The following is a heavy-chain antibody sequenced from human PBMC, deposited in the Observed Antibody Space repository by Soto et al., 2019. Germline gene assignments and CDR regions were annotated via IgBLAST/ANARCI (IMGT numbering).Heavy chain of an antibody. J-gene: IGHJ6*02. CDR3: ARSSGTYPPSRYYDGLDV. V-gene: IGHV1-18*01. Sequence: QVQLVQSGPEVKKPGASVKVSCKASGYTFTSYGFSWVRQAPGQGLEWMGWISAYNGDTNYPQKFQARVTMTTDTSTSTAYLDLRSLRSDDTSVYYCARSSGTYPPSRYYDGLDVWGQGTTVSVSS. CDR1: GYTFTSYG. D-gene: IGHD1-26*01. CDR2: ISAYNGDT.